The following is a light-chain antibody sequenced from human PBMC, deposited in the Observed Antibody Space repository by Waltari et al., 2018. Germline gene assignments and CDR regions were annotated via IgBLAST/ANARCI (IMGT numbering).Light chain of an antibody. V-gene: IGKV3-20*01. CDR1: QSVGSNY. CDR2: GAS. J-gene: IGKJ1*01. CDR3: QHYVRTWA. Sequence: DIVLTQSLGHLALSPRDSANLSCSASQSVGSNYLALYQQRPGQAPRLLIYGASSRATGIPDRFSGSGSGTDFTLSISRLEPEDFAVYYCQHYVRTWAFGQGTKVEIK.